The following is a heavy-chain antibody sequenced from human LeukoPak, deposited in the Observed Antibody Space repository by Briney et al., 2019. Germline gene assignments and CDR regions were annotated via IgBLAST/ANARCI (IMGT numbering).Heavy chain of an antibody. CDR2: IIPIFSTA. J-gene: IGHJ2*01. Sequence: SVKVSCKASGGTFSSYAISWVRQAPGQGLEWMGGIIPIFSTANYAQKFQGRVTITADESTSTAYMELSSLRSEDTAVYYCARSVYDSSGYYYFYFDLWGRGTLVTVSS. CDR3: ARSVYDSSGYYYFYFDL. CDR1: GGTFSSYA. D-gene: IGHD3-22*01. V-gene: IGHV1-69*13.